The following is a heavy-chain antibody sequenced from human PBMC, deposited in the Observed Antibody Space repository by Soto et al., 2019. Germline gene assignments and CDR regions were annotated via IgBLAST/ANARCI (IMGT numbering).Heavy chain of an antibody. CDR3: ARTLAYGGVIYSDI. Sequence: GASVKVSCKASGYTFTGYYIHWVRQAPGQGLQWMGWINPNSGGKNYAQEFQDRVTMTRDTSISTAYMELSRLTYDDTAVYYCARTLAYGGVIYSDIWGHGTLVTVSS. J-gene: IGHJ4*01. CDR1: GYTFTGYY. CDR2: INPNSGGK. V-gene: IGHV1-2*02. D-gene: IGHD3-16*01.